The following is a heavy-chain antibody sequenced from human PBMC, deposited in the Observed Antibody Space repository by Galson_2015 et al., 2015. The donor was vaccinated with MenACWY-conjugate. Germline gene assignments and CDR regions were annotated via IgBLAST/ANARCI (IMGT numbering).Heavy chain of an antibody. V-gene: IGHV1-3*01. J-gene: IGHJ5*02. D-gene: IGHD5-18*01. CDR3: ARAHLGYGYDCFDP. CDR2: INVGSGTT. CDR1: GSTFSNYA. Sequence: SVKVSCKASGSTFSNYAMHWLRQAPGQRLEYMGWINVGSGTTRSSQKFQDRVTIITDTSANTAYMELSSLRSEDTAVYFCARAHLGYGYDCFDPWGQGTLVTVSS.